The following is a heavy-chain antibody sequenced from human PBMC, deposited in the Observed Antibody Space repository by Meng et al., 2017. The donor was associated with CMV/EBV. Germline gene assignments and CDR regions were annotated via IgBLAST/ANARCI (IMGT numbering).Heavy chain of an antibody. V-gene: IGHV3-23*01. CDR1: GFTFSSYA. Sequence: GESLKISCAASGFTFSSYAMSWVRQAPGKGLEWVSAISGSGGSTYYADSVKGRFTISRDNSKNTLYLQMNSLRAEDTAVYYCAKDSSYYDSSGYYYYAYWGRGTLVTVSS. CDR3: AKDSSYYDSSGYYYYAY. D-gene: IGHD3-22*01. CDR2: ISGSGGST. J-gene: IGHJ4*02.